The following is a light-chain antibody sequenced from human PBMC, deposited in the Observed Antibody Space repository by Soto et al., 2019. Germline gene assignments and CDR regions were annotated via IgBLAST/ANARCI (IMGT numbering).Light chain of an antibody. V-gene: IGKV1-39*01. CDR3: QQTHSIPKT. CDR1: QSISGY. CDR2: SAT. J-gene: IGKJ1*01. Sequence: DIQMTQSPSSLSASVGDRVTITCRASQSISGYLHWYQQKPGRAPNLLIYSATTLQSGVPSRFSGSGSGTDFTLTIRSLQPEDFATYYCQQTHSIPKTFGQGTKVDIK.